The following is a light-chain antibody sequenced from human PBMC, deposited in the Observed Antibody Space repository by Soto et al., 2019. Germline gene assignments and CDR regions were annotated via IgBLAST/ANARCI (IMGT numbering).Light chain of an antibody. Sequence: DIQMTQSPSSLSASVGDRVTITCRASQAIHSYLNWYQQKPGKAPNLLIFATSTLQSGVPSRFSGSGSGTDFTLTISSLQPEDFATYYCQQRETFGPGTTVDIX. CDR1: QAIHSY. V-gene: IGKV1-39*01. CDR2: ATS. J-gene: IGKJ3*01. CDR3: QQRET.